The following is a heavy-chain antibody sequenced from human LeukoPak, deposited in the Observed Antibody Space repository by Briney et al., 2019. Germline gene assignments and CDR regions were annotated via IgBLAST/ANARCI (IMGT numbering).Heavy chain of an antibody. Sequence: GGSLRLSCAASGFSFSGYAMIWVRQAPGKGLEWVSGISGGGSSTYYADSVKGRFTISRDNSKNTLYLQMDSLRGEDTAVYYCAKDFRIGYSAHFDYWGQGALVTVSS. CDR3: AKDFRIGYSAHFDY. CDR1: GFSFSGYA. V-gene: IGHV3-23*01. CDR2: ISGGGSST. D-gene: IGHD2-21*01. J-gene: IGHJ4*02.